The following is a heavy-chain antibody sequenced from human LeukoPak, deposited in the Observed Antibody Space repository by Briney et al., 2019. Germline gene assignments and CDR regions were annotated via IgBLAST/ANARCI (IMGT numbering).Heavy chain of an antibody. D-gene: IGHD5-12*01. V-gene: IGHV3-21*01. CDR2: ISGSSSYT. J-gene: IGHJ4*02. CDR1: GFTFSTYS. Sequence: GGSLRLSCAASGFTFSTYSMNWVRQAPGKGLEGVSSISGSSSYTFYADSVRGRFTISRDNAKNSLYLQMNSLRAEDTAVYYCARGTTGGYSPSHWGQGTLVTVSS. CDR3: ARGTTGGYSPSH.